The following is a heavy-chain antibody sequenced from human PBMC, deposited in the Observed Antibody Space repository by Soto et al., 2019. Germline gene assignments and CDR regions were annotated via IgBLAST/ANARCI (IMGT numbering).Heavy chain of an antibody. CDR1: GGSISSSNW. Sequence: NLPETLSLTCAVSGGSISSSNWWSWVRQPPGKGLEWIGEIYHSGSTNYNPSLKSRVTISVDKSKNQFSLKLSSVTAADTAVYYCAREYSSSARWFDPWGQGTLVTVSS. CDR3: AREYSSSARWFDP. V-gene: IGHV4-4*03. J-gene: IGHJ5*02. CDR2: IYHSGST. D-gene: IGHD6-13*01.